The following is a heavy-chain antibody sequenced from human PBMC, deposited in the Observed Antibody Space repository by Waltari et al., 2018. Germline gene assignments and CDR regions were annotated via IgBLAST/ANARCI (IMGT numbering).Heavy chain of an antibody. J-gene: IGHJ4*02. CDR2: INQDGRDK. Sequence: EVHLVQSGGGLIQPGGSLRPSCGVPGFTFKNYWMTWVRQAPGKGLEWVANINQDGRDKNYVDSVEGRFTISRDNAQNSVYLQMNSLRAEDTAVYYCARDVPNGYFDYWGSGTLVTVSS. CDR1: GFTFKNYW. CDR3: ARDVPNGYFDY. D-gene: IGHD1-1*01. V-gene: IGHV3-7*01.